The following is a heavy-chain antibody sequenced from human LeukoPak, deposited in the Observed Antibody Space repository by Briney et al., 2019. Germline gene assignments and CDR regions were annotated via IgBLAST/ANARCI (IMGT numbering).Heavy chain of an antibody. CDR3: AKDPEHSSSWYFDY. CDR1: GFTFSSYA. Sequence: PGGSLRLSCAASGFTFSSYAMHWVRQAPGKGLEWVAVISYDGSNKYYADSVKGRFIISRDNSKNTLYLQMNSLRAEDTAVYYCAKDPEHSSSWYFDYWGQGTLVTVSS. J-gene: IGHJ4*02. CDR2: ISYDGSNK. D-gene: IGHD6-13*01. V-gene: IGHV3-30-3*01.